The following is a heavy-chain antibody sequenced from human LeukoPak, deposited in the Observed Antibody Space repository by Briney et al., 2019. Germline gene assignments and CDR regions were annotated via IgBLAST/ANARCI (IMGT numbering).Heavy chain of an antibody. J-gene: IGHJ4*02. V-gene: IGHV4-59*01. CDR2: IYYSGST. CDR3: ARVGSGYYGDY. CDR1: GGSISSYY. Sequence: PSETLSLTCTVSGGSISSYYWSWIRQPPGKGLEWIGYIYYSGSTNYNPSLKSRVTISVDTFKNQVSLKLSSVTAADTAVYYCARVGSGYYGDYWGQGTLVTVSS. D-gene: IGHD3-22*01.